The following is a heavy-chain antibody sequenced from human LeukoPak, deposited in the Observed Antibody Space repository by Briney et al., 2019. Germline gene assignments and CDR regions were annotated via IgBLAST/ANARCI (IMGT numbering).Heavy chain of an antibody. J-gene: IGHJ6*03. CDR2: IKQDGSEK. V-gene: IGHV3-7*01. D-gene: IGHD3-3*01. Sequence: GGSLRLSCAASGFTFSSYGMHWVRQAPGKGLEWVANIKQDGSEKYYVDSVKGRFTISRDNAKNSLYLQMNSLRAEDTAVYYCARGPVEWLLSGDYYMDVWGKGTTVTVSS. CDR3: ARGPVEWLLSGDYYMDV. CDR1: GFTFSSYG.